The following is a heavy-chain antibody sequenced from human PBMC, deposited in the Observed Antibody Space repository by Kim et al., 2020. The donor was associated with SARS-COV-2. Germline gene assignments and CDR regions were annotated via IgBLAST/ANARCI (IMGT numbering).Heavy chain of an antibody. Sequence: TNYPAPGQGRLPISRDASQNTLYLQMNRLKTEDTAVYYCTTGGSSWFDYWGQGTLVTVSS. D-gene: IGHD6-13*01. CDR3: TTGGSSWFDY. V-gene: IGHV3-15*06. J-gene: IGHJ4*02. CDR2: T.